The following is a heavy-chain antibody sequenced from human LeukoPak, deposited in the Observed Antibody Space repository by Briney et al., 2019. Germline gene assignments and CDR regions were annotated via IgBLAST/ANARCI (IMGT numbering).Heavy chain of an antibody. D-gene: IGHD3-10*01. J-gene: IGHJ4*02. CDR2: IYHSGST. CDR3: ARWSSGSGSYYNRGDY. V-gene: IGHV4-4*02. Sequence: TSGTLSLTCAVSGGSISSDNWWTWVRQPPGKGLEWIGEIYHSGSTNYNPSLKSQVTISVDKSKNQFSLKLSSVTAADTAVYYCARWSSGSGSYYNRGDYWGQGTLVTVSS. CDR1: GGSISSDNW.